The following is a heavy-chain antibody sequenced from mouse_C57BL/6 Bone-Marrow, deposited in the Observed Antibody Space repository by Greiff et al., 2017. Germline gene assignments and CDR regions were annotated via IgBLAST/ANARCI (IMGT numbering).Heavy chain of an antibody. V-gene: IGHV1-7*01. Sequence: QVQLQQSGAELAKPGASVKLSCKASGYTFTSYWMHWVKQRPGQGLEWIGYINPSSGYTKSNQKFKDKATLTADKSSSPAYMQLSSQTYEDAAVYYCARLYDYGYAMDYWGQGTSVTVSS. D-gene: IGHD2-4*01. CDR2: INPSSGYT. CDR1: GYTFTSYW. J-gene: IGHJ4*01. CDR3: ARLYDYGYAMDY.